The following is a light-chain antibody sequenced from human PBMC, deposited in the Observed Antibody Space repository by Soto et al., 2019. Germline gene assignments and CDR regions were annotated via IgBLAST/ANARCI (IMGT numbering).Light chain of an antibody. CDR2: GAS. CDR1: QSVSSN. CDR3: QQYNNWPPWT. J-gene: IGKJ1*01. V-gene: IGKV3-15*01. Sequence: EIVMTQSPATLSVSPGERATLSCRASQSVSSNLAWYQQKPGQAPRLLIYGASTRATGIPARLSGSGSGTEFTLTISSLQSEDFAVYYCQQYNNWPPWTFGQGTKVEIQ.